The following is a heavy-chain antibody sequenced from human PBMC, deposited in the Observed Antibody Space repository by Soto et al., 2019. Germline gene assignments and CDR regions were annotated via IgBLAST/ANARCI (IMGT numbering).Heavy chain of an antibody. CDR3: ARSGHSFGGVI. D-gene: IGHD3-16*01. CDR2: IFYSGSA. V-gene: IGHV4-59*01. J-gene: IGHJ4*02. Sequence: PSETLSLTCTDSGASMNNYYGSWIRQPPGKGLEYIGYIFYSGSADYNPSLRSRVTMSVDTSNNQFSLKLRSVTAADTAVYYCARSGHSFGGVIWGQGILVTVSS. CDR1: GASMNNYY.